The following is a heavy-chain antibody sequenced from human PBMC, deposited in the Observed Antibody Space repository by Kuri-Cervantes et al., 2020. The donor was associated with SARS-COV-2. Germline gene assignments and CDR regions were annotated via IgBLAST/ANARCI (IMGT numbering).Heavy chain of an antibody. CDR1: GGSISSYY. CDR2: IYYSGST. J-gene: IGHJ6*03. Sequence: SETLSLTCTVSGGSISSYYWSWIRQPPGQGLEWLGYIYYSGSTKYNPSLESRVTISLDTSRNQFSLKLSSVTAADSAVYYCARSGYYSRGVTYYYMDVWDKGTTVTVSS. CDR3: ARSGYYSRGVTYYYMDV. D-gene: IGHD6-25*01. V-gene: IGHV4-59*12.